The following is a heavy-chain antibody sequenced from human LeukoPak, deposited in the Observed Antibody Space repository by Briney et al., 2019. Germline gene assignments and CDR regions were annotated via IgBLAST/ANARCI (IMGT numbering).Heavy chain of an antibody. CDR3: ARGQGYSSPPKNWFDP. J-gene: IGHJ5*02. CDR2: IIPIFGTA. CDR1: GGTFSSYA. Sequence: GASVKVSCKASGGTFSSYAISWVRQAPGQGLEWMGGIIPIFGTANYAQKFQGRVTITTDESTSTAYMELSSLRSEDTAVYYCARGQGYSSPPKNWFDPWGQGTLVTVSS. V-gene: IGHV1-69*05. D-gene: IGHD6-13*01.